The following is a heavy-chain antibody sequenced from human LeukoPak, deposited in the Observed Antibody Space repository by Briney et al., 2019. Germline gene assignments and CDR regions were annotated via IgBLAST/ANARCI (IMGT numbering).Heavy chain of an antibody. CDR2: ISGSGGST. V-gene: IGHV3-23*01. Sequence: SGGSLRLSCAASGFTFSSYAMSWVRQAPGKGLEWVSAISGSGGSTYYADSVKGRFTISRDNSKNTLYLQMNSLRAEDTAVYYCAKDLGQSWRFGELSLDAFDIWGQGTMVTVSS. D-gene: IGHD3-10*01. CDR3: AKDLGQSWRFGELSLDAFDI. J-gene: IGHJ3*02. CDR1: GFTFSSYA.